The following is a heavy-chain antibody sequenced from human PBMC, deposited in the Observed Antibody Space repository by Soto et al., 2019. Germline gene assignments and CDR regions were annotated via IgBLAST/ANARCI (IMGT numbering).Heavy chain of an antibody. V-gene: IGHV1-24*01. Sequence: ASVKVPCKVSGYTLTELSMHWVRQAPGKGLEWMGGFDPEDGETIYAQKFQGRVTMTEDTSTDTAYMELSSLRSEDTAVYYCATYPLVGATFLDYWGQGTLVTVSS. D-gene: IGHD1-26*01. CDR2: FDPEDGET. CDR3: ATYPLVGATFLDY. J-gene: IGHJ4*02. CDR1: GYTLTELS.